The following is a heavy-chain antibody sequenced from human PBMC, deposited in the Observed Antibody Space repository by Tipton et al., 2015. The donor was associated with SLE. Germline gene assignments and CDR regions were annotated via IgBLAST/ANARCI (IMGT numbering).Heavy chain of an antibody. V-gene: IGHV3-48*03. J-gene: IGHJ4*02. CDR2: INAGGDTR. CDR1: GFSFITYE. D-gene: IGHD2-21*01. Sequence: GSLRLSCAASGFSFITYEYIWVRHAPGKGTVWVSYINAGGDTRYADSVRGRFTISRDNARNSVYLQMNSLRADGTAVYYCARETSRCGGDCNDYWGQGTLVTVSS. CDR3: ARETSRCGGDCNDY.